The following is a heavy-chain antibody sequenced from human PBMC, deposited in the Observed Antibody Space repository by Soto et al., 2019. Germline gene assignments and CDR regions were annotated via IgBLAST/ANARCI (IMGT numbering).Heavy chain of an antibody. Sequence: EVHLVESGGGLVQPGGSLRLSCVASGFTFSTYSMNWVRQAPRKGLEWVSYISSSSSTIYYADSVKGRFTISRDNARKSLYLQMNSLGAEDTAVYYCARRREGTTIFDYWGRGTLVTVSS. CDR3: ARRREGTTIFDY. V-gene: IGHV3-48*01. CDR1: GFTFSTYS. J-gene: IGHJ4*02. D-gene: IGHD1-7*01. CDR2: ISSSSSTI.